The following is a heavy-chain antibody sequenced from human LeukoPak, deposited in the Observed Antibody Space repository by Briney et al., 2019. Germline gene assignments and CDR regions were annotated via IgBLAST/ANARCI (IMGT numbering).Heavy chain of an antibody. CDR3: ARAQYSSGWYAAFDI. D-gene: IGHD6-19*01. V-gene: IGHV3-30-3*01. CDR2: ISYDGSNK. J-gene: IGHJ3*02. Sequence: GGSLRLSCAASGFTFSSYAMHWVRQAPGKGLEWVAVISYDGSNKYYADSVKGRFTISRDNSKNTLYLQMNSLRAEDTAVYYCARAQYSSGWYAAFDIWGQGTMVTVSS. CDR1: GFTFSSYA.